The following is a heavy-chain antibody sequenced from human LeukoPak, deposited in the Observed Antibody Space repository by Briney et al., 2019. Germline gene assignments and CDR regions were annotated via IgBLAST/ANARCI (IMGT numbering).Heavy chain of an antibody. CDR3: AEGYYGSGSYPTLDN. V-gene: IGHV3-23*01. CDR1: GFTFSSFS. D-gene: IGHD3-10*01. Sequence: GGSLRLSCAASGFTFSSFSMSWVRQAPGKGLEWVSAMSGSGGRTYYADSVKGRFTISRDNSKNTLYLQMNSLRAEDTAVYYCAEGYYGSGSYPTLDNWGQGTLVTVSS. J-gene: IGHJ4*02. CDR2: MSGSGGRT.